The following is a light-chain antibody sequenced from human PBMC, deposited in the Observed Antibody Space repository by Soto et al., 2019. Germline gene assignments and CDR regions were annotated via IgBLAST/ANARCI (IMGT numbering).Light chain of an antibody. CDR2: AAS. CDR3: LQDYDFPYT. V-gene: IGKV1-6*01. J-gene: IGKJ2*01. CDR1: QDISVD. Sequence: AIQMTQSPPSLSASVGDRVIITCRASQDISVDVGWIQQRPGHAPNLLIYAASTLHTGVPSTFTGSGSGTDFNLTINALQPEDVATYFCLQDYDFPYTFGQGTKLES.